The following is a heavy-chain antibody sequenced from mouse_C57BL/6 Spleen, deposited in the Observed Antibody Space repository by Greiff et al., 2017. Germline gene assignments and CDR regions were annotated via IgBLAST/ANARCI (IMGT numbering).Heavy chain of an antibody. CDR3: ASDPNWIDY. J-gene: IGHJ2*01. CDR2: ISDGGSYT. D-gene: IGHD4-1*01. CDR1: GFTFSSYA. Sequence: EVMLVESGGGLVKPGGSLKLSCAASGFTFSSYAMSWVRQTPEKRLEWVATISDGGSYTYYPDNVKGRFTISRDNAKNNLYLQMSHLKSEDTAMYYCASDPNWIDYWGQGTTLTVSS. V-gene: IGHV5-4*03.